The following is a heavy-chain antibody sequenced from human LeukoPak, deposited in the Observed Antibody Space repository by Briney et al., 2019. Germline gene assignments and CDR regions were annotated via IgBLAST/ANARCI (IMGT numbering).Heavy chain of an antibody. CDR1: SGSISTSNYY. CDR3: ARDRDEGFDL. Sequence: SETLSLTCTVSSGSISTSNYYWGWVRQPPGKALEWIGNIFYSGSTYYSPSLKSRVTISLDTSRNQFSLKLNSVTAADTAVYYCARDRDEGFDLWGRGTLVTVSS. CDR2: IFYSGST. V-gene: IGHV4-39*07. J-gene: IGHJ2*01.